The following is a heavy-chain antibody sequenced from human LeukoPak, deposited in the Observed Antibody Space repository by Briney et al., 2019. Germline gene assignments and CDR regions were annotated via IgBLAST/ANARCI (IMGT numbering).Heavy chain of an antibody. J-gene: IGHJ4*02. CDR1: GFTFSSYS. D-gene: IGHD2-2*01. CDR2: ISSSSSYI. CDR3: AKPRYQLTPPSLDY. Sequence: GGSLRLSCAASGFTFSSYSMNWVRQAPGKGLEWVSSISSSSSYIYYADSVKGRFTISRDNSKNTLYLQMNSLRAEDTAVYYCAKPRYQLTPPSLDYWGQGTLVTVSS. V-gene: IGHV3-21*01.